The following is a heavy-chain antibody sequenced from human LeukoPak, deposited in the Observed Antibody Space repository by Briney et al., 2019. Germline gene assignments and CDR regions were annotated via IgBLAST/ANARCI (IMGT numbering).Heavy chain of an antibody. CDR3: ASSGYSGYDPADY. CDR1: GGSFSGYY. CDR2: INHSGST. V-gene: IGHV4-34*01. Sequence: PSETLSLTCAVYGGSFSGYYWSWIRQPPGKGLEWIGEINHSGSTNYNPSLKSRVTISVDTSKNQFSLKLSSVTAADTAVYYCASSGYSGYDPADYWGQGTLVTVPS. D-gene: IGHD5-12*01. J-gene: IGHJ4*02.